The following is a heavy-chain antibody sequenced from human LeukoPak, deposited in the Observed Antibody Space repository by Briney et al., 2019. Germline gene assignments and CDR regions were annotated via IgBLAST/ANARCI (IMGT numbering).Heavy chain of an antibody. J-gene: IGHJ4*02. CDR2: IIPIFGTA. V-gene: IGHV1-69*13. CDR1: RGTFSSYA. Sequence: ASVKVSCKASRGTFSSYAISWVRQAPGQGLEWMGGIIPIFGTANYAQTFQGRVTITADESTSTAYMELRSLRSDDTAVYYCARDCSGGSCLIFDYWGQGTLVTVSS. CDR3: ARDCSGGSCLIFDY. D-gene: IGHD2-15*01.